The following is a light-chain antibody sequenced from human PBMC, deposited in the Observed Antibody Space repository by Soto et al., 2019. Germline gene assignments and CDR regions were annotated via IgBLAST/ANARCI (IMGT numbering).Light chain of an antibody. V-gene: IGKV1-5*01. CDR2: DAS. CDR1: QSISRW. J-gene: IGKJ1*01. Sequence: DIQMTQSPSTLSASVGDRVTITCRAIQSISRWLAWYQQKPGKAHKLLIYDASSLKSGVPSRFSGSGSGTAFTLTISSLQPDDFATYYCQQYNSYSWTFGQGTKVEIK. CDR3: QQYNSYSWT.